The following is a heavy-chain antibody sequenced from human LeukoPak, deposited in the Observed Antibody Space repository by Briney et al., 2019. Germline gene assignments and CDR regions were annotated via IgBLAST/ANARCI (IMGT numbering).Heavy chain of an antibody. CDR2: IYTSGST. J-gene: IGHJ6*02. CDR1: GVSISSYY. V-gene: IGHV4-4*07. Sequence: SETLSLTCTVSGVSISSYYWSWIRQPAGKGLEWIWRIYTSGSTNYNPSLKSRVTMSVDTSKNQFSLKLSSVTAADTAVYYCARDHAVTTSYYYYYYGMDVWGQGTTVTVSS. D-gene: IGHD4-17*01. CDR3: ARDHAVTTSYYYYYYGMDV.